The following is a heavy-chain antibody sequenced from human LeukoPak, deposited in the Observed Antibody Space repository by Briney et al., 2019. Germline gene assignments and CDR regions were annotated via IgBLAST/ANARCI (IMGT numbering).Heavy chain of an antibody. CDR1: GGSISSYY. CDR2: IYYSGST. CDR3: ARLPLRSYFDY. J-gene: IGHJ4*02. Sequence: PSETLSLTCTVSGGSISSYYWSWIRQPPGKGLEWIGYIYYSGSTNYNPSLKSRVTISIDTSKNQFSLKLSSVTAADTAVYYCARLPLRSYFDYWGQGTLVTVSS. V-gene: IGHV4-59*08.